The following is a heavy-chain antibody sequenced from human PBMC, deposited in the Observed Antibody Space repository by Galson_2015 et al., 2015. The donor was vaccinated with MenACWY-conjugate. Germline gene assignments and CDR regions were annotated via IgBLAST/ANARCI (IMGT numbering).Heavy chain of an antibody. CDR1: GGSLSSSGYY. CDR3: ARRRPRDIGGGFDI. D-gene: IGHD2-15*01. Sequence: ETLSPPCTVSGGSLSSSGYYCAWIPPPPGKGLGWIWDNPYSGGTSFKPSPQSRLTPSLDTSQNPLSLKLSSVTAADTAVYYCARRRPRDIGGGFDIWGQGTIVTVAS. CDR2: NPYSGGT. J-gene: IGHJ3*02. V-gene: IGHV4-39*01.